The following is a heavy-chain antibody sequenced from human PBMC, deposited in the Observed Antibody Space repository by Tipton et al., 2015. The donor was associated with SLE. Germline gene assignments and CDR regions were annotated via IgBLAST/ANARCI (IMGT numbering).Heavy chain of an antibody. CDR2: IYNTGST. D-gene: IGHD6-19*01. V-gene: IGHV4-59*01. J-gene: IGHJ4*02. Sequence: LRLSCAASGFSSSSYWMHWIRQPPGKGLEWIGYIYNTGSTNYNPSLKSRVTISVDTSKNQFSLKLSSVTAADTAVYYCAREQWLVVDYWGQGMLVTVSS. CDR3: AREQWLVVDY. CDR1: GFSSSSYW.